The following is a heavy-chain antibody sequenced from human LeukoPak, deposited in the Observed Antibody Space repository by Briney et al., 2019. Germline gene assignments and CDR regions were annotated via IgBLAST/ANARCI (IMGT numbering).Heavy chain of an antibody. Sequence: GGSLRLSCEASGLTFSNAWMTWVRQTPGKGLEWVGRIKSKTAGGATDYAAPVKGRFTISRDDSEKTAFLQMNSLQSEDTAVYFCYSSGRGPWGRGTLVIVSS. V-gene: IGHV3-15*01. CDR2: IKSKTAGGAT. J-gene: IGHJ5*02. D-gene: IGHD3-10*01. CDR3: YSSGRGP. CDR1: GLTFSNAW.